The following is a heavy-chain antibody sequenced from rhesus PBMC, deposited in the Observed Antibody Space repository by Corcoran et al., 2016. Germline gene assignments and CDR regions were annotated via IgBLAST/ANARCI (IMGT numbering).Heavy chain of an antibody. CDR1: GFTFSNYG. Sequence: EVQLVESGGGLVQPGGSLRLSCAASGFTFSNYGMSWVRQAPGKGLEWVSYISYAGDEPHYADSVKGRFTIARDNSKNTLSLQMNSLRPEDTAVYFCAKAAYTSGWSFDYWGQGVLVTVSS. D-gene: IGHD6S26*01. J-gene: IGHJ4*01. CDR2: ISYAGDEP. CDR3: AKAAYTSGWSFDY. V-gene: IGHV3S5*01.